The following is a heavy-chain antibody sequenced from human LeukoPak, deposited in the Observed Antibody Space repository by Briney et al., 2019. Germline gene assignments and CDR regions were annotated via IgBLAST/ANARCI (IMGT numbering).Heavy chain of an antibody. CDR1: GFTFDDYA. D-gene: IGHD1-26*01. CDR3: ATIVGATTHDY. J-gene: IGHJ4*02. V-gene: IGHV3-23*01. Sequence: GGSLRLSCAASGFTFDDYAMHWVRQAPGKGLEWVSAISGSGGSTYYADSVKGRFTISRDNSKNTLYLQMNSLRAEDTAVYYCATIVGATTHDYWGQGTLVTVSS. CDR2: ISGSGGST.